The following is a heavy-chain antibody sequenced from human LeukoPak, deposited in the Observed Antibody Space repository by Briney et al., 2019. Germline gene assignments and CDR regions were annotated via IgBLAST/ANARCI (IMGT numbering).Heavy chain of an antibody. CDR2: ISWNSGSI. CDR1: GFTFDDYA. D-gene: IGHD3-10*01. J-gene: IGHJ6*02. CDR3: AKDGDAYHYYGMDV. V-gene: IGHV3-9*01. Sequence: PGRSLRLSCAATGFTFDDYAMHWVRQAPGKGLEWVSGISWNSGSIGYADSVKGRFTTSRDNAKNSLYLQMNSLRAEDTALYYCAKDGDAYHYYGMDVWGQGTTVTVSS.